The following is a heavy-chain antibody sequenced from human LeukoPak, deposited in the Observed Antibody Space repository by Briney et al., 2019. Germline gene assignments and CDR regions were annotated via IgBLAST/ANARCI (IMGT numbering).Heavy chain of an antibody. V-gene: IGHV3-48*04. CDR1: GFTFSSYS. J-gene: IGHJ4*02. CDR2: ISSSSSTI. D-gene: IGHD3-9*01. CDR3: ARGHYDVLAASYKWTPDY. Sequence: GGSLRLSCAASGFTFSSYSMNWVRQAPGKGLEWVSYISSSSSTIYYADSVKGRFTTSRDNAKNSLSLQLNSLRVEDTAVYYCARGHYDVLAASYKWTPDYWGQGTLVTVSS.